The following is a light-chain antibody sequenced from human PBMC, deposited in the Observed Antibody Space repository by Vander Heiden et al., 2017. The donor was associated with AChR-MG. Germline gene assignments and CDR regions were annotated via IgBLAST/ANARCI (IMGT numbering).Light chain of an antibody. J-gene: IGKJ4*01. V-gene: IGKV1-5*03. CDR3: QECNTYSCT. CDR2: KAS. CDR1: QRISRW. Sequence: DFQMTQSPSLLSASVGDRVTITCRASQRISRWMAWYQQRPGKAPKLLIYKASDLESGVPSRFSGSGSGTEFTLTISSLQPDDFATYYCQECNTYSCTFGGGTKVE.